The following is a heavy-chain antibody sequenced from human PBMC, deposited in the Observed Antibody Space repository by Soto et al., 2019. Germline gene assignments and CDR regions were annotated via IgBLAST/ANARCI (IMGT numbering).Heavy chain of an antibody. Sequence: SETLSLTCTVSGVSISTGSYYWGWIRQPPGKGLEWIGSIFYSGSSYYNPSLKSRVTISVDTPKEQFSLKLSSVTAADTAVYYCARQPNTGYDFDYWGQGTLVTVSS. CDR3: ARQPNTGYDFDY. V-gene: IGHV4-39*01. D-gene: IGHD7-27*01. CDR1: GVSISTGSYY. J-gene: IGHJ4*02. CDR2: IFYSGSS.